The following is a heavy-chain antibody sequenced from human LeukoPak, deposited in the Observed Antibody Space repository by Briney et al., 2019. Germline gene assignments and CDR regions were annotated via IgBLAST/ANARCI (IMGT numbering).Heavy chain of an antibody. CDR1: GFSFRTSW. J-gene: IGHJ3*02. CDR3: ARERIAVAGHDAFDI. D-gene: IGHD6-19*01. CDR2: ISSSSSYI. Sequence: GGSLRLSCGASGFSFRTSWLNWVRQAPGKGLEWVSSISSSSSYIYYADSVKGRFTISRDNAKNSLYLQMNSLRAEDTAVYYCARERIAVAGHDAFDIWGQGTMVTVSS. V-gene: IGHV3-21*01.